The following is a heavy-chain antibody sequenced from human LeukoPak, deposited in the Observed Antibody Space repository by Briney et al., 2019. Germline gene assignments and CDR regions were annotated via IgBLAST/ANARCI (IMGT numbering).Heavy chain of an antibody. CDR2: IKQDGSEK. Sequence: GGSLRLSCTASGFTSGDYAMSYFRQAPGKGLEWVANIKQDGSEKYYVDSVKGRFTISRDNAKKSLYLQMNSLRAEDTAVYYCARETMYYGDPEDYWGQGTLVTVSS. CDR3: ARETMYYGDPEDY. V-gene: IGHV3-7*01. CDR1: GFTSGDYA. D-gene: IGHD4-17*01. J-gene: IGHJ4*02.